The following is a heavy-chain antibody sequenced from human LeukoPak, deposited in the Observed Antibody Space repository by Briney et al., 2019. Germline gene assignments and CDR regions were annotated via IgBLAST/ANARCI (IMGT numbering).Heavy chain of an antibody. V-gene: IGHV3-48*01. J-gene: IGHJ4*02. Sequence: PGGSLRLSCAAPGFTFSSYSMNWVRQAPGKGLEWVSYISSSSSTIYYADSVKGRFTISRDNAKNSLYLQMNSLRAEDTAVYDCARGVSGSYYPNYWGQGTLVTVSS. D-gene: IGHD3-10*01. CDR1: GFTFSSYS. CDR3: ARGVSGSYYPNY. CDR2: ISSSSSTI.